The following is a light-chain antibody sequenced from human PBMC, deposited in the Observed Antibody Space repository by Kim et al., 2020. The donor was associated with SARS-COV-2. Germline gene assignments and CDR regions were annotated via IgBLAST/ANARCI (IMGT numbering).Light chain of an antibody. CDR3: CPYADTYIVI. CDR1: SSDVGGYNY. CDR2: DVS. J-gene: IGLJ2*01. Sequence: QSALTQPRSVSGSPGQSVTISCTGTSSDVGGYNYVSWYQQHPGKVPKLIIHDVSARPSGVPDRFSGSKSGNTASLTISGLQAEDEADYYCCPYADTYIVIFGGGTKLTVL. V-gene: IGLV2-11*01.